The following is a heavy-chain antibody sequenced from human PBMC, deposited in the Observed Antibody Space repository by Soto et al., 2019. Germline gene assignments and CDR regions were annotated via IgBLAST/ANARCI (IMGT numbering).Heavy chain of an antibody. CDR3: ARGLQPDHGGYYYYYMDV. CDR1: GGSISSYY. V-gene: IGHV4-59*01. D-gene: IGHD2-15*01. Sequence: SETLSLTCTVSGGSISSYYWSWIRQPPGKGLEWIGYIYYSGSTNYNPSLKSRVTISVDTSKNQFSLKLSSVTAADTAVYYCARGLQPDHGGYYYYYMDVWGKGTTVTVSS. CDR2: IYYSGST. J-gene: IGHJ6*03.